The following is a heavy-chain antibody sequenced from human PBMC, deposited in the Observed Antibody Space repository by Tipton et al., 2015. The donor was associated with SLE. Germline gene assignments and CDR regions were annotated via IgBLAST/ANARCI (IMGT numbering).Heavy chain of an antibody. J-gene: IGHJ6*03. D-gene: IGHD6-19*01. CDR2: IGTAGDT. V-gene: IGHV3-13*01. CDR1: GFTFSSYD. CDR3: SRWTKIAVAGSDYYYYYYMDV. Sequence: SGFTFSSYDMHWVRQATGKGLEWVSAIGTAGDTYYPGSVKGRFTISRENAKNSLYLQMNSLRAGDTAVYYCSRWTKIAVAGSDYYYYYYMDVWGKGTTVTVSS.